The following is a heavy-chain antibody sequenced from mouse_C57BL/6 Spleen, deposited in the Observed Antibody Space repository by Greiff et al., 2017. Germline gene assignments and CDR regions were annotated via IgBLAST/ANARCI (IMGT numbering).Heavy chain of an antibody. CDR2: IYPGDGDT. D-gene: IGHD3-2*02. Sequence: QVQLQQSGPELVKPGASVKISCKASGYAFSSSWMNWVKQRPGKGLEWIGRIYPGDGDTNYNGKFKGKATLTADKSSSTAYMQLSSLTSEDSAVYFCAKREASGLYAMDYWGQGTSVTVSS. CDR3: AKREASGLYAMDY. J-gene: IGHJ4*01. V-gene: IGHV1-82*01. CDR1: GYAFSSSW.